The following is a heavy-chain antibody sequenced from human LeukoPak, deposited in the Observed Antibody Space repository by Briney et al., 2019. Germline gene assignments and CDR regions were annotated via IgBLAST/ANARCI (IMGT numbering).Heavy chain of an antibody. V-gene: IGHV1-46*01. J-gene: IGHJ5*02. CDR1: GYTFTGYY. CDR3: ARAVVVVAAIKWFDP. Sequence: ASVKVSCKASGYTFTGYYMHWVRQAPGQGLEWMGIINPSGGSTSYAQKFQGRVTMTRDTSTSTVYMELSSLRSEDTAVYYCARAVVVVAAIKWFDPWGQGTLVTVSS. CDR2: INPSGGST. D-gene: IGHD2-15*01.